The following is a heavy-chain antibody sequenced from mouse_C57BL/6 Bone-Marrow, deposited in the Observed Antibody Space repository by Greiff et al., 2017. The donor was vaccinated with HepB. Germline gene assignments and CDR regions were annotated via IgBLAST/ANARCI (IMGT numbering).Heavy chain of an antibody. V-gene: IGHV7-3*01. CDR2: IRNKANGYTT. Sequence: EVMLVESGGGLVQPGGSLSLSCAASGFTFTDYYMSWVRQPPGKALEWLGFIRNKANGYTTEYSASVKGRFTISRDNSQSILYLQMNALRAEDSATYYCARFQYSPFDYWGQGTTLTVSS. CDR3: ARFQYSPFDY. CDR1: GFTFTDYY. D-gene: IGHD2-12*01. J-gene: IGHJ2*01.